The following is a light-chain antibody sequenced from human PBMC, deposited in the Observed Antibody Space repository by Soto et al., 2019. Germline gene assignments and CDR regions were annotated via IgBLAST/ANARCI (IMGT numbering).Light chain of an antibody. CDR1: QSISTS. CDR2: GAS. CDR3: QQYYTYST. Sequence: DIQMIQSPSTLSASVGDRVTITCRASQSISTSLAWYQQRPGKAPNLLISGASSLESGVPSRFSGSGSGTEFTLTITYLQPDDFASYYCQQYYTYSTFGQGTKVDIK. V-gene: IGKV1-5*01. J-gene: IGKJ1*01.